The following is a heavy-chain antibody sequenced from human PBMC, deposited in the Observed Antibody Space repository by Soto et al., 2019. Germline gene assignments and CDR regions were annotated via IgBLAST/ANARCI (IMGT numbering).Heavy chain of an antibody. CDR3: AKGRGGSGSLTPRVDF. CDR2: ISSGGDTT. CDR1: GFTFNNYA. V-gene: IGHV3-23*01. Sequence: EVQLLESRGGLVQPGGSLRLSCAASGFTFNNYAMTWVRQAPGKGLEWVSAISSGGDTTSYADSVKGRFTVSRDGSKNTLYLQMSSLRAEDTALYYCAKGRGGSGSLTPRVDFWGQGTLVTVSS. J-gene: IGHJ4*02. D-gene: IGHD3-10*01.